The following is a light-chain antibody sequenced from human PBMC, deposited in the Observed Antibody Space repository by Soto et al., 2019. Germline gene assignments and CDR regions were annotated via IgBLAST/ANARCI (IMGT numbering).Light chain of an antibody. CDR1: QSISSY. V-gene: IGKV1-39*01. J-gene: IGKJ1*01. Sequence: DIQMTQSPSSLSASVGDRVTITCRASQSISSYVNWYQQKPGKAPNLLIYSASTLQSGVPSRFTGGGSGTDFSLTINSLEPEDFATYICQQIDSTPWTFGQGTKVEI. CDR3: QQIDSTPWT. CDR2: SAS.